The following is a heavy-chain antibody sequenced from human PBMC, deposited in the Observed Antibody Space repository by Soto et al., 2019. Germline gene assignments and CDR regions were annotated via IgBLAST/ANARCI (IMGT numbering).Heavy chain of an antibody. Sequence: GGSLRLSFAASWFTPRGFCMGWGPPVPGKGLEYVSGISSNGVGTYYANSVQGRFTISRDNSKNTVYLQMGSLRPEDMAVYYCARRARPDFYYMDVWGKGTTVTVSS. D-gene: IGHD6-6*01. CDR3: ARRARPDFYYMDV. V-gene: IGHV3-64*01. CDR2: ISSNGVGT. CDR1: WFTPRGFC. J-gene: IGHJ6*03.